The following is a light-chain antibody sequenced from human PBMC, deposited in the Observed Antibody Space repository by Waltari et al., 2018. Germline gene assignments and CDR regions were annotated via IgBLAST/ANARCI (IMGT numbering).Light chain of an antibody. CDR3: QQDYSAPWT. CDR2: AAS. Sequence: LQMTQSPSSLSASVGDRIPVPCRARPGINKELNWYQQKPGKAPTLLIYAASSLETGVSSRFSGSGSGTDFTLTISSLQPEDVATYFCQQDYSAPWTFGRGTKVEIK. J-gene: IGKJ1*01. CDR1: PGINKE. V-gene: IGKV1-27*01.